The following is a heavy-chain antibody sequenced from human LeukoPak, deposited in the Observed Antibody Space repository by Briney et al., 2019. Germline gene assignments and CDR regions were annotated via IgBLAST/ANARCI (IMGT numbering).Heavy chain of an antibody. V-gene: IGHV3-21*01. CDR3: ARLRAGGYDFWSGYYTEPYFDY. CDR1: GGSFSGYY. J-gene: IGHJ4*02. Sequence: PSETLSLTCAVYGGSFSGYYWSWIRQPPGKGLEWVSSISSSSSYIYYADSVKGRFTISRDNAKNSLYLQMNSLRAEDTAVYYCARLRAGGYDFWSGYYTEPYFDYWGQGTLVTVSS. CDR2: ISSSSSYI. D-gene: IGHD3-3*01.